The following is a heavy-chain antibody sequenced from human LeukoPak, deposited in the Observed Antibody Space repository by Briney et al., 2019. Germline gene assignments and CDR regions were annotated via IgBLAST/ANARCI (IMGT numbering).Heavy chain of an antibody. J-gene: IGHJ4*02. CDR3: ARLHYDVLTGPFDY. CDR1: GFTVSSNY. CDR2: IYSGGST. Sequence: GGALRLSCAAFGFTVSSNYMSWVRQAPGKGLEWVSVIYSGGSTYYADSVKGRFTISRENSKNTLWLQMNSLRAEDTAVYYCARLHYDVLTGPFDYWGQGTLVTVSS. V-gene: IGHV3-53*01. D-gene: IGHD3-9*01.